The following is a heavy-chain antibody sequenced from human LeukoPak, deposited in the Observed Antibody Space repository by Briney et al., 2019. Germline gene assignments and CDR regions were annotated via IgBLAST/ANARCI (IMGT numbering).Heavy chain of an antibody. CDR2: ISYDGSNK. V-gene: IGHV3-30-3*01. CDR1: GFTFSSYA. CDR3: ASQWELDY. J-gene: IGHJ4*02. D-gene: IGHD1-26*01. Sequence: GRSLRLSCAASGFTFSSYAMHWVRQAPGKGLEWVAVISYDGSNKYYADSVKGRFTISRDNSKNTLYLQMNSLRAEDTAVYYCASQWELDYWGQGTLVTVSS.